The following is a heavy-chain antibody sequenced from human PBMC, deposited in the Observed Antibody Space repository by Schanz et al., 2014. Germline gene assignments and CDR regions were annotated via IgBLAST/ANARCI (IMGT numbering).Heavy chain of an antibody. Sequence: QVQLVQSGADVKKPGASVKVSCKASGNTLSAYYIHWIRQAPGQGLEWMGWIDPNSGGTNYAQKFQGGVTMTSDTSITTVFMEVNSVTSDEAAVFYCARTASHDVWRGYIPHYAFDLWGQGTVVIVSS. V-gene: IGHV1-2*02. CDR2: IDPNSGGT. D-gene: IGHD3-3*01. CDR1: GNTLSAYY. CDR3: ARTASHDVWRGYIPHYAFDL. J-gene: IGHJ3*01.